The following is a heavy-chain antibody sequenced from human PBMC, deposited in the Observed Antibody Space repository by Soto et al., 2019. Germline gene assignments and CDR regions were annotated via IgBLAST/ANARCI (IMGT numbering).Heavy chain of an antibody. CDR2: IGGTGART. J-gene: IGHJ6*02. V-gene: IGHV3-23*01. Sequence: GGSLRLSCVGSGFAFSFYAMTWVRQAPGKGLEWVSGIGGTGARTHYADSVKARFTISRDNSKNTLYLQMNSLRAEDTAVYYCTSDHIVVVTESSDYYYGMDVWGQGTTVTVSS. D-gene: IGHD2-21*02. CDR3: TSDHIVVVTESSDYYYGMDV. CDR1: GFAFSFYA.